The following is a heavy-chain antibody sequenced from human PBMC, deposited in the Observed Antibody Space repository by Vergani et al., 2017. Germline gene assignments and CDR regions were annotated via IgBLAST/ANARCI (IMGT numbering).Heavy chain of an antibody. Sequence: EVQLVQSGAEVKKPGESLKISCQISGYSFTNYWIGWVRQMPGKGLEWMGIIHPADSDTSYSPSFQGQVTISVDKSISTAYLQRSSLRASDSAMYYCARRYGRESSGNKYFDYWGQGTLVTVSS. CDR2: IHPADSDT. D-gene: IGHD1/OR15-1a*01. CDR1: GYSFTNYW. V-gene: IGHV5-51*01. CDR3: ARRYGRESSGNKYFDY. J-gene: IGHJ4*02.